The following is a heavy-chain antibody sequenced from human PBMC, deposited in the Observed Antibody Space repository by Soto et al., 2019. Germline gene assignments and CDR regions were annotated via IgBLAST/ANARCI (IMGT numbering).Heavy chain of an antibody. CDR1: GFTFSSYW. Sequence: EVQLVESGGGLVQPGGSLRLSCAASGFTFSSYWMSWVRQAPGKGLEWVANIKQDGSEENYVDSVKGRFTISRDNAKNPLYLQMNSLRAADTAVYYCARKEVAYGGHWFDPRGQGTLVTVSS. V-gene: IGHV3-7*03. J-gene: IGHJ5*02. CDR2: IKQDGSEE. D-gene: IGHD2-21*01. CDR3: ARKEVAYGGHWFDP.